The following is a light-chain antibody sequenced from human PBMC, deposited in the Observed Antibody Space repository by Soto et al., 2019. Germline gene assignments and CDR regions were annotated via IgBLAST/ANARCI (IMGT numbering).Light chain of an antibody. J-gene: IGKJ1*01. Sequence: AIQMTQSPSSLSASVGDRVNITCRASQGIGNDLGWYQQKPGKAPKLLIYAASTLPSGVPSRFSSSGSGTDFTLTISGLQPDDFATYYCQHYNSYSEAFGQGTKVELK. CDR1: QGIGND. CDR3: QHYNSYSEA. V-gene: IGKV1-6*01. CDR2: AAS.